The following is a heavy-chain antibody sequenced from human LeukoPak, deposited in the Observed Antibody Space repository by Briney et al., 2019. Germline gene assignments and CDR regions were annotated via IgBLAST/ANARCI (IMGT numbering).Heavy chain of an antibody. D-gene: IGHD2-2*01. V-gene: IGHV3-7*01. CDR3: ARDLGCSSTSCYGGNWFDP. CDR1: GFTFSSYW. J-gene: IGHJ5*02. CDR2: IKQDGSEK. Sequence: GGSLRLSCAASGFTFSSYWMSWVRQAPGKGLEWVANIKQDGSEKYYVDSVRGRFTISRDNAKNSLYLQMNSLRAEDTAVYYCARDLGCSSTSCYGGNWFDPWGQGTLVTVSS.